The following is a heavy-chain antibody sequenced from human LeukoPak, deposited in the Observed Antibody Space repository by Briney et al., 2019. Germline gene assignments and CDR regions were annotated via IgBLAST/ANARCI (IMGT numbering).Heavy chain of an antibody. J-gene: IGHJ4*02. Sequence: PGGSLRLSCAASGFTFSSYAMSWVRQAPGKGLEWVSAISGSGGSTYYADSVKGRFTTSRDNSKNTLYLQMNSLRAEDTAVYYCAKDAHYYDSSGSDYWGQGTLVTVSS. CDR1: GFTFSSYA. CDR3: AKDAHYYDSSGSDY. D-gene: IGHD3-22*01. CDR2: ISGSGGST. V-gene: IGHV3-23*01.